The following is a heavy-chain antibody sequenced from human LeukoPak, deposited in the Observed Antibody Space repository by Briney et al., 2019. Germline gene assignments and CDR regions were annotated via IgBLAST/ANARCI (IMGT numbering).Heavy chain of an antibody. Sequence: GGSLRLSCAASGFSFSSYWMNWVRQAPGKGLEWVSTISGSGDTTSYSDSVKGRFTISRDNSRNTLCLQMNSLRADDTAVYYCATGKQWLSFDSWGQGTLVTVSS. CDR1: GFSFSSYW. CDR3: ATGKQWLSFDS. CDR2: ISGSGDTT. J-gene: IGHJ4*02. V-gene: IGHV3-23*01. D-gene: IGHD6-19*01.